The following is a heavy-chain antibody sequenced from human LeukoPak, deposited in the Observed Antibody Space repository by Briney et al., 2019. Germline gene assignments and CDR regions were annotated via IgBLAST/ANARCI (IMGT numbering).Heavy chain of an antibody. CDR3: AQGGTTVPTRPNWFDP. Sequence: SGGSLRLSCAASGFTFNIYGMSWVRQAPGKGLEWVSGISGPGGSTYYADSVKGRFTISRDNSKNTLYLEMNSLRAEDTAVYYCAQGGTTVPTRPNWFDPWGPGTLVTVSS. CDR2: ISGPGGST. CDR1: GFTFNIYG. D-gene: IGHD4-17*01. V-gene: IGHV3-23*01. J-gene: IGHJ5*02.